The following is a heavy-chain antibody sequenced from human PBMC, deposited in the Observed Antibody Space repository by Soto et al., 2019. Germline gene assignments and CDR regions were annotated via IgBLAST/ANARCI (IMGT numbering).Heavy chain of an antibody. D-gene: IGHD2-15*01. CDR2: IGGADATT. V-gene: IGHV3-23*01. CDR3: AKGGTPYSPLPDY. Sequence: EVQLLESGGGLVQPGASLRLSCAASGFTFNNFAMTWVRQAPGKGLEWVSSIGGADATTYYADSVKGRFTISRDKSRNILYLQMNSLRAEDWALYYCAKGGTPYSPLPDYWGQGTLVTVSS. CDR1: GFTFNNFA. J-gene: IGHJ4*02.